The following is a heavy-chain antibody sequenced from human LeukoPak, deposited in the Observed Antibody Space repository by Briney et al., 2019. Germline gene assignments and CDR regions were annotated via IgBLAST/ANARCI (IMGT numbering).Heavy chain of an antibody. J-gene: IGHJ6*04. CDR3: ARVGAAAGITGMDF. CDR2: IYYTGDT. CDR1: GGSISSHF. D-gene: IGHD6-13*01. V-gene: IGHV4-59*11. Sequence: PSETLSLTCTVSGGSISSHFWSWIRQPPGKGLEWIGYIYYTGDTNYNPSLKSRVTISVDTSKNQFSLKLSSVTAADTAVYYCARVGAAAGITGMDFWGKGTTVTVSS.